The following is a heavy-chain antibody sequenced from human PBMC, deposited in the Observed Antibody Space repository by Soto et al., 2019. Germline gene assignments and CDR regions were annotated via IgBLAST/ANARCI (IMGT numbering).Heavy chain of an antibody. CDR1: GGSISNYY. J-gene: IGHJ4*02. CDR2: IYYSGST. CDR3: ARDYGIAARPGRLGFDY. Sequence: PSETLSLTCTISGGSISNYYWSWIRQPPGKGLEWIGYIYYSGSTNYNPSLKSRVTISVDTSKNQFSLKLSSMTAADTAVYYCARDYGIAARPGRLGFDYWGRGTLVTVSS. V-gene: IGHV4-59*01. D-gene: IGHD6-6*01.